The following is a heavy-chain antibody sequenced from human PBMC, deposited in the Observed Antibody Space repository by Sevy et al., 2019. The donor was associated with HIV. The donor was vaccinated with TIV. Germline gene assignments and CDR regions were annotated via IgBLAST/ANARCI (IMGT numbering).Heavy chain of an antibody. D-gene: IGHD2-15*01. J-gene: IGHJ6*02. CDR3: ARGLGYCSGGSCYSYYYYGMDV. CDR2: ISSSGSTI. CDR1: GFTFSDYY. V-gene: IGHV3-11*01. Sequence: GGSLRLSCAASGFTFSDYYMSWIRQAPGKGLEWVSYISSSGSTIYYADSVKGRFTISRDNAKNSLYLQMNSLRAEDTDVYYCARGLGYCSGGSCYSYYYYGMDVWGQGTTVTVSS.